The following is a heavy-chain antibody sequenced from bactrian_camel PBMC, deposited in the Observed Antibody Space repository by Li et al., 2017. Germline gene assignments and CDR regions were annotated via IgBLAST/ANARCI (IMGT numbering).Heavy chain of an antibody. CDR1: LSTYSRYC. V-gene: IGHV3S26*01. J-gene: IGHJ6*01. CDR3: AADPLFWSDPVDPVRFGY. Sequence: QVQLVESGGGSVEAGGSLRLSCEGSLSTYSRYCMGWFRQAPGKEREGVVLTESGVSGEADGQISYADSVKGRFTLSREKDTLYLQMSNLKPEDTAMYYCAADPLFWSDPVDPVRFGYSGQGTQVTVS. CDR2: TESGVSGEADGQI.